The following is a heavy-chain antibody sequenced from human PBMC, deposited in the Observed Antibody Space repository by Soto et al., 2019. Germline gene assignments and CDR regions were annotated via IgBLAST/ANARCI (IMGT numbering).Heavy chain of an antibody. CDR2: IYYSGST. V-gene: IGHV4-39*01. CDR1: GGSISSSSYY. J-gene: IGHJ4*02. D-gene: IGHD4-17*01. Sequence: QLQLQESGPGLVKPSETLSLTCTVSGGSISSSSYYWGWIRQPPGKGLEWIGSIYYSGSTYYNPSLKSRVTISVDTSKNQFSLKLSSVTAADTAVYYCARTDDYGDYFDYWGQGTLVTVSS. CDR3: ARTDDYGDYFDY.